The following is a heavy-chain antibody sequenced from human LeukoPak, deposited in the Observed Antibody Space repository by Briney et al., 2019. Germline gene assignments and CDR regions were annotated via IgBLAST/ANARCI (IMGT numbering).Heavy chain of an antibody. CDR1: GYTFTSYY. CDR2: ISAYNGNT. J-gene: IGHJ4*02. Sequence: ASVKVSCKASGYTFTSYYIHWVRQAPGQGLEWMGWISAYNGNTNYAQKLQGRVTMTTDTSTSTAYMELRSLRSDDTAVYYCARVEGGATLYYFDYWGQGTLVTVSS. V-gene: IGHV1-18*04. CDR3: ARVEGGATLYYFDY. D-gene: IGHD1-26*01.